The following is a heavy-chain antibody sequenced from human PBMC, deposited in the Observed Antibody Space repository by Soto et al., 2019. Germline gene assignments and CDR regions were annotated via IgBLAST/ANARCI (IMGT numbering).Heavy chain of an antibody. V-gene: IGHV4-61*08. CDR3: ARRNYYGWGKGYYYYGMDV. J-gene: IGHJ6*04. D-gene: IGHD3-10*01. Sequence: SETLSLTCTVSGGSISSGGYYWSWIRQHPGKGLEWIGYIYYSGSTNYNPSLKSRVTISVDTSKNQFSLKLSSVTAADTAVYNCARRNYYGWGKGYYYYGMDVWAKGTTVTVSS. CDR2: IYYSGST. CDR1: GGSISSGGYY.